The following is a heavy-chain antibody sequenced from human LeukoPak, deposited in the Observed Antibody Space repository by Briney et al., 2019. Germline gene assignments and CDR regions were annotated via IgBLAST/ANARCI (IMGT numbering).Heavy chain of an antibody. D-gene: IGHD1-1*01. CDR1: GFTFSDYK. V-gene: IGHV3-21*01. CDR2: ITNGRINT. CDR3: ARERGNWNDGLDF. J-gene: IGHJ2*01. Sequence: GGSLRLSCAASGFTFSDYKMNWVRQAPGKGLEYVSSITNGRINTYYADSVRGRFTTSRDNAKNSLFLQMNSLRAEDTAVYFCARERGNWNDGLDFWGRGTLVTVSS.